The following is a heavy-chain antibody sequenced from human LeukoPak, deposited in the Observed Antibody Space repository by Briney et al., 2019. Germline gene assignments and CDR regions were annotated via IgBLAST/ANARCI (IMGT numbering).Heavy chain of an antibody. Sequence: GGSLRLSCAASGFTFSSYSMNWVRQAPGKGLEWVSSISSSSSYIYYADSVKGRFTISRDNAKNSLYLQMNSLRAEDTAVYYCARDAFPIGSQNWFDPWGQGTLVTVSS. CDR3: ARDAFPIGSQNWFDP. J-gene: IGHJ5*02. V-gene: IGHV3-21*01. D-gene: IGHD2/OR15-2a*01. CDR2: ISSSSSYI. CDR1: GFTFSSYS.